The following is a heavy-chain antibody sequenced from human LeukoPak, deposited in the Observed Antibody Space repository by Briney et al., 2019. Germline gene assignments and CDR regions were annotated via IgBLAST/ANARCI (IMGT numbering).Heavy chain of an antibody. J-gene: IGHJ4*02. CDR3: AKDLRSYYYFDY. CDR1: GFTFSSYA. D-gene: IGHD1-26*01. Sequence: GGSLRLSCAASGFTFSSYAMSWVRQAPGEGLEWVSTVSATGGSTYYADSVKGRFTISRDNSKNTLSLQMNSLRAEDTAVYYCAKDLRSYYYFDYWGQGTLVTVSS. V-gene: IGHV3-23*01. CDR2: VSATGGST.